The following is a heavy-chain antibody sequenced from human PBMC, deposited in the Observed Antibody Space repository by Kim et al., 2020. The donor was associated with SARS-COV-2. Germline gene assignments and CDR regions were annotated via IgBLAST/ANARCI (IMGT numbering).Heavy chain of an antibody. Sequence: YSSGSTYYADAVKGRFTISRDNSKNTLYLQMNSLRAEDTAVYYCARDHDYWGQGTLVTVSS. CDR2: YSSGST. J-gene: IGHJ4*02. V-gene: IGHV3-53*01. CDR3: ARDHDY.